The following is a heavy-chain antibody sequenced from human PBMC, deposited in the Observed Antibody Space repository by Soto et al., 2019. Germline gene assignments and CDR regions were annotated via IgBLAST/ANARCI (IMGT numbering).Heavy chain of an antibody. CDR3: ARTGGGMAARPLEY. CDR1: GYMFTTYG. D-gene: IGHD6-6*01. CDR2: ISAYNGNK. Sequence: QVQLMQSGGEVKKPGASVEVSCTASGYMFTTYGISWVRQAPGQGLEWMAWISAYNGNKKYAQKFQDRVTMTIHTSSTTVSMELRNLTSDDTAIYYCARTGGGMAARPLEYWGQGTLVTVSP. V-gene: IGHV1-18*04. J-gene: IGHJ4*02.